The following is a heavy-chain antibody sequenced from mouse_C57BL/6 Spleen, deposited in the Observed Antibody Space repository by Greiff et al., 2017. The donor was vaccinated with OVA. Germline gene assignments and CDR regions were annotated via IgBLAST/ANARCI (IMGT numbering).Heavy chain of an antibody. CDR1: GYTFTSYG. CDR2: IYPRSGNT. J-gene: IGHJ4*01. V-gene: IGHV1-81*01. Sequence: QVQLKESGAELARPGASVKLSCKASGYTFTSYGISWVKQRTGQGLEWIGEIYPRSGNTYYNEKFKGKATLTADKSSSTAYMELRSLTSEDSAVYFCARWYDYDEDYYYAMDYWGQGTSVTVSS. CDR3: ARWYDYDEDYYYAMDY. D-gene: IGHD2-4*01.